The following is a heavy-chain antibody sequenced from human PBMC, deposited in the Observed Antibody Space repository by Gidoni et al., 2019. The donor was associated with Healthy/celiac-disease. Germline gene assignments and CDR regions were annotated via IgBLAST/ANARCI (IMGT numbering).Heavy chain of an antibody. Sequence: QVQLQESGPGLVKPSGTLSLTCAVSGGSISSSNWWRWVRQPPGKGLEWIGEIYHSGSTNYNPSLKSRFTISVDKSKNQFSLKLSSVTAADTAVYYCAREMEIVVVPAAYYYYYYMDVWGKGTTVTVSS. D-gene: IGHD2-2*03. CDR3: AREMEIVVVPAAYYYYYYMDV. V-gene: IGHV4-4*02. CDR1: GGSISSSNW. J-gene: IGHJ6*03. CDR2: IYHSGST.